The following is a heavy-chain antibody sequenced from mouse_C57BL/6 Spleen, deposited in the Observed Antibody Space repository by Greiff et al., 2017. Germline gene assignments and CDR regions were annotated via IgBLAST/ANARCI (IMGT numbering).Heavy chain of an antibody. V-gene: IGHV5-12*01. Sequence: EVMLVESGGGLVQPGGSLKLSCAASGFTFSDYYMYWVRQTPEKRLEWVAYISNGGGSPYYPDTVKGRFTSSRDNAKNTLYLQMSRLKSEDTAMYYCARHGAMDYWGQGTSVTVSS. CDR3: ARHGAMDY. CDR2: ISNGGGSP. J-gene: IGHJ4*01. CDR1: GFTFSDYY.